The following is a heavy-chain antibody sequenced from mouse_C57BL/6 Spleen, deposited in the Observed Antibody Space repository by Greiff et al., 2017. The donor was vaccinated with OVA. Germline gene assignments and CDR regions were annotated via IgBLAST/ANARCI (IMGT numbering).Heavy chain of an antibody. V-gene: IGHV1-69*01. J-gene: IGHJ2*01. D-gene: IGHD2-3*01. CDR2: IDPSDSYT. Sequence: QVQLQQPGAELVMPGASVKLSCKASGYTFTSYWMHWVKQRPGQGLEWIGEIDPSDSYTNYNQKFKGKSTLTVDKSSSTAYMQLSSLTSEDSAVYYCARAIYDGYFYFDYWGQGTTLTVSS. CDR3: ARAIYDGYFYFDY. CDR1: GYTFTSYW.